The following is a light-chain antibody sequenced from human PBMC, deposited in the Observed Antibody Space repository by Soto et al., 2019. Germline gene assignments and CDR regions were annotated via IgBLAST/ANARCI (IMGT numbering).Light chain of an antibody. Sequence: QSVLTQPPSMSAAPGQKVTISCSGSTSNIENNYVSWYQHLPGTAPKLLIYDNDERPSGIPHRFSASKSGTSATLGITGLQIGDEADYYCGAWDSSLSVVLFGGGTQLTVL. CDR2: DND. CDR1: TSNIENNY. V-gene: IGLV1-51*01. CDR3: GAWDSSLSVVL. J-gene: IGLJ2*01.